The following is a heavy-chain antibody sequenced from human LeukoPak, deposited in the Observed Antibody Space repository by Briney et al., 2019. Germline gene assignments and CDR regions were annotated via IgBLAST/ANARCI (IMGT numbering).Heavy chain of an antibody. CDR1: GGSFSTYY. CDR3: AATFADTPPPLTNH. CDR2: IXXXGSI. D-gene: IGHD5-18*01. V-gene: IGHV4-34*01. J-gene: IGHJ5*02. Sequence: SETLSLTCAVYGGSFSTYYXXXXRXLPGKGXXXIGEIXXXGSIIYNPSLXXXXXISVXTSKRQFSLKLSSVTAADTAVYYCAATFADTPPPLTNHWGQGSLVTVSS.